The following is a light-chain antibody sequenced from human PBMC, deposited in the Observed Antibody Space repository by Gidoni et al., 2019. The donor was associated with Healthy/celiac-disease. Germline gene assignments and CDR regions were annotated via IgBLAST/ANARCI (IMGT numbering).Light chain of an antibody. CDR3: QQYNNWPYT. V-gene: IGKV3-15*01. CDR2: GAS. Sequence: EIVMTQSPATLSVSPGERATLSCRASQSVSSNLAWYQQKPGQAPRLLFYGASTRATGIPARFSGSCSGTEFTLTISSLQSEYFAFYYCQQYNNWPYTFXXXTKLEIK. J-gene: IGKJ2*01. CDR1: QSVSSN.